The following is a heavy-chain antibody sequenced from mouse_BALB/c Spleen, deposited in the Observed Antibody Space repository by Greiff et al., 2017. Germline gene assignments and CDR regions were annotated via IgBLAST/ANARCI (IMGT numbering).Heavy chain of an antibody. V-gene: IGHV3-6*02. CDR3: AGGGHYAMDY. CDR1: GYSITSGYY. Sequence: EVQLVESGPGLVKPSQSLSLTCSVTGYSITSGYYWNWIRQFPGNKLEWMGYISYDGSNNYNPSLKNRISITRDTSKNQFFLKLNSVTTEDTATYYCAGGGHYAMDYWGQGTSVTVSS. CDR2: ISYDGSN. J-gene: IGHJ4*01.